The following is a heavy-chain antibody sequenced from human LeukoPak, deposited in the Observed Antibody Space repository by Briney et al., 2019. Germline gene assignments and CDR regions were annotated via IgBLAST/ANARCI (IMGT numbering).Heavy chain of an antibody. D-gene: IGHD6-6*01. V-gene: IGHV4-61*02. CDR3: ARESASSSSFSYYYYMDV. Sequence: SQTLSLTCTVSGGSISSGSYYWSWIRQPAGKGLEWIGRIYTSGSTNYNPSLKSRVTISVDTSKNQFSLKLSSVTAADTAVYYCARESASSSSFSYYYYMDVWGKGTTVTVSS. CDR1: GGSISSGSYY. J-gene: IGHJ6*03. CDR2: IYTSGST.